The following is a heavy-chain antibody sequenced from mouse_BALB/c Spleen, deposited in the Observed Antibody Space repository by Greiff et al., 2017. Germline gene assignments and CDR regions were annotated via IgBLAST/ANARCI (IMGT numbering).Heavy chain of an antibody. J-gene: IGHJ2*01. Sequence: VHVKQSGPELVKPGASVKMSCKASGYTFTSYVMHWVKQKPGQGLEWIGYINPYNDGTKYNEKFKGKATLTSDKSSSTAYMELSSLTSEDSAVYYCARERGYGFDYWGQGTTLTVSS. CDR1: GYTFTSYV. CDR2: INPYNDGT. D-gene: IGHD3-1*01. CDR3: ARERGYGFDY. V-gene: IGHV1-14*01.